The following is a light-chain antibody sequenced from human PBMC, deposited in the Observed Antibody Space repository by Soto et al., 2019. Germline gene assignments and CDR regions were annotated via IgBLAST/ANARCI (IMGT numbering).Light chain of an antibody. Sequence: EIVLTQSPGTRSLSPGERATLSCRASQSVGTYLAWYQQKPGQAPRLLIYGASSRATGIPDRFSGSGSGTDFTLTISRLEPEDFAVYYCQQYVSIPLTFGGGTKVE. J-gene: IGKJ4*01. CDR3: QQYVSIPLT. CDR2: GAS. CDR1: QSVGTY. V-gene: IGKV3-20*01.